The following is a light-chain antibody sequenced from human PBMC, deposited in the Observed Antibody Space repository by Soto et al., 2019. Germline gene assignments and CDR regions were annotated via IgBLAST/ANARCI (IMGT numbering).Light chain of an antibody. CDR3: SSYAGSNSWV. J-gene: IGLJ3*02. V-gene: IGLV2-8*01. Sequence: QSALTQPPSASGSPEQSVTISCTGTSSDVGDYNYVSWYQQHPGKAPKLMIFEVSKRPSGVPDRFSGSKSGNTASLTVSGLQAEDEADYYCSSYAGSNSWVFGGGPKLTVL. CDR2: EVS. CDR1: SSDVGDYNY.